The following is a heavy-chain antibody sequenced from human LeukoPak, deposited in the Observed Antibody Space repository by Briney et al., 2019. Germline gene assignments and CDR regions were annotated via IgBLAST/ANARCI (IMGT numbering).Heavy chain of an antibody. CDR3: AREIRDTIVVPAGTISTYSFDN. CDR2: INHSGST. CDR1: GGSFSGYY. Sequence: RPSETLSLTCAVYGGSFSGYYWSWIRQPPGKGLEWIGEINHSGSTNYNPSLKSRVTISVDTSKNQFSLKLSSVTAADTAVYYCAREIRDTIVVPAGTISTYSFDNWGQGTLVTVSS. J-gene: IGHJ4*02. D-gene: IGHD2-2*01. V-gene: IGHV4-34*01.